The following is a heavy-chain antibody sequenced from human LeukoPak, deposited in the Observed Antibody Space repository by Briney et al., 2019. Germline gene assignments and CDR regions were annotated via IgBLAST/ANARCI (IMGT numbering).Heavy chain of an antibody. Sequence: SETLSLPCTISSHSISNYHWSWIPQPPGKGLEWIWYIYYSGSTNYNPSLKSRVTISVDTSKNQFSLKLTSVTAADTAVYYCARVGGPIDYWGQGTLVTVSS. CDR3: ARVGGPIDY. CDR1: SHSISNYH. V-gene: IGHV4-59*01. CDR2: IYYSGST. J-gene: IGHJ4*02.